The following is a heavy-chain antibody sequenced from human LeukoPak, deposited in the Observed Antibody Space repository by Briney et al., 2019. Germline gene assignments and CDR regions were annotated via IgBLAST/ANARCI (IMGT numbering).Heavy chain of an antibody. Sequence: SETLSLTCAVYGGSFSGYYWNWIRQPPGKGLEWIGEINHSGSTNYNPSLKSRVTISVDMSKNQFSLKMSSVTAADTAVYYCARAYSSSWYWNWFDPWGQGTLVTVSS. V-gene: IGHV4-34*01. CDR3: ARAYSSSWYWNWFDP. J-gene: IGHJ5*02. CDR1: GGSFSGYY. CDR2: INHSGST. D-gene: IGHD6-13*01.